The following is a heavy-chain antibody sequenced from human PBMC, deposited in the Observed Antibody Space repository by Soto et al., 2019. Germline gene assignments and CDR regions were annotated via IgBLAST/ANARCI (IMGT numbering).Heavy chain of an antibody. CDR1: GGSISSGDYY. CDR3: ARYYDFWTGPFDY. CDR2: IYYSGST. J-gene: IGHJ4*02. Sequence: SETLSLTCTVSGGSISSGDYYWSWIRQPPGKGLEWIGYIYYSGSTYYNPSLKSRVTISVDTSKNQFSLKLSSVTAADTAVYYCARYYDFWTGPFDYWGQGTLVTVSS. V-gene: IGHV4-30-4*01. D-gene: IGHD3-3*01.